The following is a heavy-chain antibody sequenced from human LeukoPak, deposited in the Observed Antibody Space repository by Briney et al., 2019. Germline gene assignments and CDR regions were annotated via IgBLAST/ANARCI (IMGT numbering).Heavy chain of an antibody. Sequence: GGSLRLSCAASGFTFSNYWMHWVRQAPGKGLVWVSRINSDGSSISYADSVKGRFTISRDNAKNSLYLQMNSLRAEDTAVYYCARAATGYCSGGSCYGWGQGTMVTVSS. CDR2: INSDGSSI. D-gene: IGHD2-15*01. CDR1: GFTFSNYW. J-gene: IGHJ3*01. CDR3: ARAATGYCSGGSCYG. V-gene: IGHV3-74*01.